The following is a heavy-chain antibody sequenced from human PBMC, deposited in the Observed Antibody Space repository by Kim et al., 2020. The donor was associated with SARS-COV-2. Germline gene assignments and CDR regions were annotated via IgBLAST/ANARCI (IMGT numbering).Heavy chain of an antibody. V-gene: IGHV3-53*01. CDR1: GFIVSRHD. J-gene: IGHJ6*02. CDR2: IYFEGGA. Sequence: GGSLRLSCAASGFIVSRHDMSWVRHAPGKGLEWIAAIYFEGGAFYADSVRGRFFIFRDDTWNTLYLQMNSLRVEDTAAYYCAGEPDHACDTASSGFSHCLDVWGQGTTVTVSS. D-gene: IGHD6-25*01. CDR3: AGEPDHACDTASSGFSHCLDV.